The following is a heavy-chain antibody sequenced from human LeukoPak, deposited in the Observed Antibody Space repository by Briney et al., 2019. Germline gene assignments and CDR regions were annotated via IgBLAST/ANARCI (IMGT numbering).Heavy chain of an antibody. D-gene: IGHD3-10*01. CDR1: GYTFTCYY. CDR3: ARDQSYYYGSGSYDGLGYGMDV. CDR2: INPNSGGT. J-gene: IGHJ6*02. V-gene: IGHV1-2*02. Sequence: EASVKVSCKASGYTFTCYYMHWVRQAPGQGLEWMGWINPNSGGTNYAQKFQGRVTMTRDTSISTAYMELSRLRSDDTAVYYCARDQSYYYGSGSYDGLGYGMDVWGQGTTVTVSS.